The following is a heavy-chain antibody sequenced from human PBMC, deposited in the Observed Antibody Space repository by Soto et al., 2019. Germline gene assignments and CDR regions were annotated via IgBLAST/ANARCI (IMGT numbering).Heavy chain of an antibody. J-gene: IGHJ4*02. V-gene: IGHV4-34*01. CDR3: ARAPLGCSGGSCYRIFDY. CDR2: INHSGST. Sequence: SETLSLTCAVYGGSFSGYYWSWIRQPPGKGLEWIGEINHSGSTNYNPSLKSRVTISVDTSKNQFSLKLSSVTAADTAVYYCARAPLGCSGGSCYRIFDYWGQGTLVTVSS. CDR1: GGSFSGYY. D-gene: IGHD2-15*01.